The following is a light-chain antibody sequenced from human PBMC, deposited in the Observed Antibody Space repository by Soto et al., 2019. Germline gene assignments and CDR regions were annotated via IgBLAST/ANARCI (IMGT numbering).Light chain of an antibody. V-gene: IGKV3-15*01. J-gene: IGKJ2*01. CDR2: GAS. CDR1: QSVSSN. CDR3: QQYNNWPPDT. Sequence: IVMTQSPATLSVSPGERATLSCWASQSVSSNLAWYQQKPGQPPRLLIYGASTRATGIPARFSGSGSGTEFTLTISSLQSEDSAVYYCQQYNNWPPDTFGQGTKLEIK.